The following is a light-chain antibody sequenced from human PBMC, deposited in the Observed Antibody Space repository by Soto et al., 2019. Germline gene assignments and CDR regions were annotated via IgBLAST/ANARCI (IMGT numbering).Light chain of an antibody. V-gene: IGLV4-69*01. CDR3: QTWGTGIVV. J-gene: IGLJ2*01. CDR1: RGHSSYV. CDR2: LNSDGSH. Sequence: QLVLTQSPSASASLGASVKLTCTLSRGHSSYVIAWHQQQPEKGPRFLMKLNSDGSHNKGDGIPDRFSGSSSGAERYLTISSLQSEDEADYYWQTWGTGIVVFGGGTKLTVL.